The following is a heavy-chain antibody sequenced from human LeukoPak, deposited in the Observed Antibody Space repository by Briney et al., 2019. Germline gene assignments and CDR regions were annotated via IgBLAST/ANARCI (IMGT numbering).Heavy chain of an antibody. Sequence: ASVKVSCKASGYTFTSYGINWVRQAPGQGLEWMGWISGYNGKTKYAPKIQGRVTMTIDTSTSTAYMVLRSMRYDDTAVYYCARDAREVLFWFGEFFPWGQGTLVTVSS. CDR2: ISGYNGKT. V-gene: IGHV1-18*01. CDR3: ARDAREVLFWFGEFFP. D-gene: IGHD3-10*01. J-gene: IGHJ5*02. CDR1: GYTFTSYG.